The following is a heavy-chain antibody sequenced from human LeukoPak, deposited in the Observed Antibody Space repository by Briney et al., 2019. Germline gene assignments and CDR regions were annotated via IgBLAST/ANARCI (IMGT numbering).Heavy chain of an antibody. J-gene: IGHJ4*02. V-gene: IGHV1-18*01. CDR2: ISAYNGNT. CDR3: ARSDYYDSSGYYLSFDY. D-gene: IGHD3-22*01. CDR1: GYTFTSYG. Sequence: ASVKVSCKASGYTFTSYGISWVRQAPGQGLEWMGWISAYNGNTNYAQKPQGRVTMTTDTSTSTAYMELRSLRSDDTAVYYCARSDYYDSSGYYLSFDYWGQRTLVTVSS.